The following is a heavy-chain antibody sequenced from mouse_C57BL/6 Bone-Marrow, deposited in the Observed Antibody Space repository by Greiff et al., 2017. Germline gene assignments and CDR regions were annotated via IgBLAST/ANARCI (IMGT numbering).Heavy chain of an antibody. CDR1: GFTFSSYA. D-gene: IGHD2-4*01. Sequence: EVKLMESGGGLVKPGGSLKLSCAASGFTFSSYAMSWVRQTPEKRLAWVATISDGGSYTYYPDNVKGRFTISRDNAKNNLYLQMSHLKSEDTAMYYCAREAYDYGAYWGQGTLVTVSA. J-gene: IGHJ3*01. CDR2: ISDGGSYT. CDR3: AREAYDYGAY. V-gene: IGHV5-4*01.